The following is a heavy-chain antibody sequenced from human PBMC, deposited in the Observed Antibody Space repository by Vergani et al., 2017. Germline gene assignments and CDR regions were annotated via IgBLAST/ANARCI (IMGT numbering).Heavy chain of an antibody. CDR1: GFTSAGYA. Sequence: EVQLEESGGGLVLPGRSLRLSCVASGFTSAGYAMHWVRQAPGKGLEWVSGISLNSNSIGYADSVKGRFPTSRDNAKNSLYLQMNSLRAEDTALYYCAKDLGTSSGGGWFDPWGQGTLVTVSS. V-gene: IGHV3-9*02. CDR3: AKDLGTSSGGGWFDP. CDR2: ISLNSNSI. J-gene: IGHJ5*02. D-gene: IGHD6-6*01.